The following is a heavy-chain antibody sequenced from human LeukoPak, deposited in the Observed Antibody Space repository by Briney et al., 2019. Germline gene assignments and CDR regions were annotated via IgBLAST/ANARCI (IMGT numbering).Heavy chain of an antibody. J-gene: IGHJ4*02. CDR3: ARDFYTGHY. CDR2: INRDGSTP. D-gene: IGHD3-16*01. V-gene: IGHV3-74*01. CDR1: GFTFTTYW. Sequence: GGSLRLSCAASGFTFTTYWMHWVRQAPGKGLVWVSGINRDGSTPIYADSVKGLFTISRDNANNTLYLQMNSLRAEDTAVYYCARDFYTGHYWGQGTLVTVSS.